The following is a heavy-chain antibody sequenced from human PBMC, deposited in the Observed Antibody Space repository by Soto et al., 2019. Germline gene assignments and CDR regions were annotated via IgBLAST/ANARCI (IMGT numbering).Heavy chain of an antibody. J-gene: IGHJ5*02. CDR1: GFTITNYA. D-gene: IGHD1-26*01. V-gene: IGHV3-23*01. CDR3: AREVGAPSGWLDP. CDR2: ISASGGLK. Sequence: EVQLSESGGDLRQPGGSLRLSCAASGFTITNYAMTWVLQTPGKGLEWVSGISASGGLKYYADSLQGRFTVSRDNSKNILYLQMDNLRDEDTALYYCAREVGAPSGWLDPWGQGTQVTVSS.